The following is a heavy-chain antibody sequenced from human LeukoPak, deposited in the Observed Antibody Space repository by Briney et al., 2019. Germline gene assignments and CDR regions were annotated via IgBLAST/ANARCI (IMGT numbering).Heavy chain of an antibody. Sequence: GASVKVSCKASGYTFTSYYMHWVRQAPGQGLEWMGIINPSGRSTSYAQKFQGRVTMTRDTSTSTVYMELSSLRSEDTAVYYRATQPYSIVGATDYFDYWGQGTLVTVSS. CDR3: ATQPYSIVGATDYFDY. J-gene: IGHJ4*02. CDR2: INPSGRST. CDR1: GYTFTSYY. V-gene: IGHV1-46*01. D-gene: IGHD1-26*01.